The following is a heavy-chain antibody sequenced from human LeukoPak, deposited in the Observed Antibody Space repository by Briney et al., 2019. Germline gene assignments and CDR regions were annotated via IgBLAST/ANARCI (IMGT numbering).Heavy chain of an antibody. V-gene: IGHV3-21*01. CDR2: ITSSSSYI. Sequence: GGSLRLSCAASGFTFSSYSMNWVRQAPGEGLEWVSSITSSSSYIYYADSVKGRFTISRDNAKNSLYLQMNSLRAEDTAVYYCARVNDYVWGSYRIEDYFDYWGQGTLVTVSS. CDR3: ARVNDYVWGSYRIEDYFDY. J-gene: IGHJ4*02. D-gene: IGHD3-16*02. CDR1: GFTFSSYS.